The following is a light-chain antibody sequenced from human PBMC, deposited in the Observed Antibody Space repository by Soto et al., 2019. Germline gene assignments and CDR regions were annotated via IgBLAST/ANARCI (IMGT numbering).Light chain of an antibody. V-gene: IGKV1-5*01. CDR1: QSISSW. J-gene: IGKJ1*01. Sequence: DIQMTQSPSTLSASVGDRVTITCRASQSISSWLAWYQQKPGKAPKLLIYDASSLESGVPSRFSGSGSGTEFTLNISSLQPDDFATYYGQQYNSYSQPFGQGTKMDIK. CDR3: QQYNSYSQP. CDR2: DAS.